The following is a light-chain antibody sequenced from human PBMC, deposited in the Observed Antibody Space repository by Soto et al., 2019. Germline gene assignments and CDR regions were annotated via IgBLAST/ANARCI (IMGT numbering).Light chain of an antibody. CDR3: ASYGGYYVV. CDR1: SSDVGGYDY. CDR2: DVT. V-gene: IGLV2-8*01. Sequence: QSALTQPPSASGSPGQSVAISCTGTSSDVGGYDYVSWFQQNPCKAPKLMIYDVTKRPSGVPDRFSGSKSGNTASLTVSGLQAEDEAYYYCASYGGYYVVFGGGTKLTVL. J-gene: IGLJ2*01.